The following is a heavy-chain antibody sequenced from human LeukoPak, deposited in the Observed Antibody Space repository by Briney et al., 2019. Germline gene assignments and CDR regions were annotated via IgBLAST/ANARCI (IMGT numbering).Heavy chain of an antibody. J-gene: IGHJ5*02. D-gene: IGHD1-1*01. V-gene: IGHV1-8*02. CDR3: ARIPQRVPHNWFDP. CDR1: GYTFTGYY. Sequence: ASVKVSCKASGYTFTGYYMHWVRQAAGQGLEWMGWMNPHSGNAGYAQKFQGRVTMTRDTSISTVYMELSSLTSDDTAVYYCARIPQRVPHNWFDPWGQGTLVTVPS. CDR2: MNPHSGNA.